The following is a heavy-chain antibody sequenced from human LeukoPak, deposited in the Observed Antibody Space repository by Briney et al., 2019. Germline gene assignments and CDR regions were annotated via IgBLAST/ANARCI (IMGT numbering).Heavy chain of an antibody. V-gene: IGHV4-61*05. Sequence: SETLSLACSVSGASIRSSSYYWSWIRQPPGKGLEWIGYIYYSGSTNYNPSLKSRVTISVDTSKNQFSLKLSSVTAADTAVYYCARGRGRRSGYYSAFPLGTPEYSYGMDVWGQGTTVTVSS. J-gene: IGHJ6*02. CDR1: GASIRSSSYY. D-gene: IGHD3-22*01. CDR2: IYYSGST. CDR3: ARGRGRRSGYYSAFPLGTPEYSYGMDV.